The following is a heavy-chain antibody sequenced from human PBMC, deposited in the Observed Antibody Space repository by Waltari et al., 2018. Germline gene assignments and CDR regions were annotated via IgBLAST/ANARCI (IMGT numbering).Heavy chain of an antibody. CDR3: AKVDLSVVPAARVDY. D-gene: IGHD2-2*01. CDR1: GFTFSSYA. J-gene: IGHJ4*02. V-gene: IGHV3-23*01. CDR2: ISGSGGST. Sequence: EVQLLECGGGLVQRGGSLRLSCAASGFTFSSYAMSWVRRAPGKGLEWVSAISGSGGSTYYHDYVKGRFNISRDNSKNTRYLQMNSLRAEDTAVYYCAKVDLSVVPAARVDYWGQGTRVTVSS.